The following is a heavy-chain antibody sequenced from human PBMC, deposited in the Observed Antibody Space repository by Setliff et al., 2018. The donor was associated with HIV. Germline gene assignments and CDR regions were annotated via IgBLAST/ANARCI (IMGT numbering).Heavy chain of an antibody. CDR2: LHSSGST. D-gene: IGHD3-3*01. V-gene: IGHV4-39*01. Sequence: SETLSLTCSVSGASISSSNYFWGWIRQPPGKGLEWIGSLHSSGSTSYNPSLRSRVTLSVDSSKNQLSLRLTSATAADTAVYYCARPLTTSYHFWGDAFAIWGLGTVVTVSS. CDR1: GASISSSNYF. CDR3: ARPLTTSYHFWGDAFAI. J-gene: IGHJ3*02.